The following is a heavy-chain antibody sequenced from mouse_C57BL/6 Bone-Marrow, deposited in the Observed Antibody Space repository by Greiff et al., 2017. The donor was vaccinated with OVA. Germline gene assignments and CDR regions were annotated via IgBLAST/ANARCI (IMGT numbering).Heavy chain of an antibody. CDR1: GYTFTSYW. CDR2: IHPNSGST. CDR3: ARWDYYGSSPDFDY. J-gene: IGHJ2*01. Sequence: QVQLQQPGPELVKPGASVKLSCKASGYTFTSYWMHWVKQRPGQGLEWIGMIHPNSGSTNYNEKFKSKATMTVDKSSSTAYMKLSSLTSEDSAVYDCARWDYYGSSPDFDYWGQGTTLTVSS. D-gene: IGHD1-1*01. V-gene: IGHV1-64*01.